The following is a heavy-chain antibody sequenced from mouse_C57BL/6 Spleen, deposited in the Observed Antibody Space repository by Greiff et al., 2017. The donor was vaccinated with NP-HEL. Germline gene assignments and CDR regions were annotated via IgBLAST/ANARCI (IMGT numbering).Heavy chain of an antibody. CDR2: IYPRDGST. CDR1: GYTFTDHT. J-gene: IGHJ2*01. CDR3: ARLGGGNYFDY. V-gene: IGHV1-78*01. Sequence: VKLQESDAELVKPGASVKISCKVSGYTFTDHTIHWMRQRPEQGLEWIGYIYPRDGSTKYNEKFKGKATLTADKSSSTAYMQLNSLTSEDSAVYFCARLGGGNYFDYWGQGTTLTVSS.